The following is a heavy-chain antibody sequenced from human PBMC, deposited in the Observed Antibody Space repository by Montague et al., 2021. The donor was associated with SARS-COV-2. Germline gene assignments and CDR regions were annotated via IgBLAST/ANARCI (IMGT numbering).Heavy chain of an antibody. CDR3: ARERYSFSLTRGSTWFDP. Sequence: SETLSLTCAVYGGSFSGYYWCWIRQPPGKGLEWNGEINHSGSTNYNPSLKSRVTISVDTSKNQISLKLSSVTAADTAVYYCARERYSFSLTRGSTWFDPWGQGTLVTVSS. J-gene: IGHJ5*02. CDR1: GGSFSGYY. V-gene: IGHV4-34*01. CDR2: INHSGST. D-gene: IGHD3-9*01.